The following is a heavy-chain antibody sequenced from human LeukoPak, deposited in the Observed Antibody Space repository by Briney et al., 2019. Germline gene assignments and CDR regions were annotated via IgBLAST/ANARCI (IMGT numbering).Heavy chain of an antibody. V-gene: IGHV4-59*08. CDR1: GGSISSYD. CDR3: ARHARYSSRDAFDI. D-gene: IGHD6-13*01. J-gene: IGHJ3*02. CDR2: IYYSGST. Sequence: SETLSLTCTVSGGSISSYDWSWIRQPPGKGLEWMGYIYYSGSTNYNPSLKSRVTISVDTSKNQFSLKLSSVTAADTAVYYCARHARYSSRDAFDIWGQGTMVTVSS.